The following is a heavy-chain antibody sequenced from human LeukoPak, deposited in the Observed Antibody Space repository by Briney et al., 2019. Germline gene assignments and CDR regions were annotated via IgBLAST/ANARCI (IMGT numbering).Heavy chain of an antibody. J-gene: IGHJ4*02. CDR3: ARLPRNYGDYVAY. CDR1: GYTFTDYY. V-gene: IGHV1-2*04. CDR2: INPNSGGT. D-gene: IGHD4-17*01. Sequence: ASVKVSCKASGYTFTDYYINWVRQAPGQGLEWMGWINPNSGGTNYAQKFQGWVTVTRDTSISTACMELSRLRSDDTAIYYCARLPRNYGDYVAYWGQGTLVTVSS.